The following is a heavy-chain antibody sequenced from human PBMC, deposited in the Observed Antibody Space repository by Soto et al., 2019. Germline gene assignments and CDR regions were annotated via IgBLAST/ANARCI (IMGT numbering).Heavy chain of an antibody. CDR1: GGSISSYY. CDR2: IYYSGST. CDR3: AGSDYGDYLPFDY. J-gene: IGHJ4*02. V-gene: IGHV4-59*08. D-gene: IGHD4-17*01. Sequence: SETLSLTCTVSGGSISSYYWSWIRQPPGKGLEWIGYIYYSGSTNYNPSLKSRVTISVDTSKNQFSLKLSSVTAADTAVYYCAGSDYGDYLPFDYWGQGTLVTVSS.